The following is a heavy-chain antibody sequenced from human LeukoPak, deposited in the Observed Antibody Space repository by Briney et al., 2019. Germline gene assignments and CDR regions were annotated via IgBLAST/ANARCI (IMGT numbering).Heavy chain of an antibody. CDR1: GFTFSSYG. V-gene: IGHV3-7*01. D-gene: IGHD2-8*02. CDR2: MKGDGSHI. CDR3: ARLFGGVTTYDY. J-gene: IGHJ4*02. Sequence: GGSLRLSCAASGFTFSSYGMHWVRQAPGRGLQWVASMKGDGSHIYYVGSVQGRFTISRDNARNSLYLQMNSLRAEDTAVYYCARLFGGVTTYDYWGQGALVTVSS.